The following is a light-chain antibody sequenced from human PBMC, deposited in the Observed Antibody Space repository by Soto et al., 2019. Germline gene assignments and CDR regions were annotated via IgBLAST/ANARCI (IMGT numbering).Light chain of an antibody. CDR3: QQYGSSPT. CDR2: GAS. CDR1: QSVGSN. V-gene: IGKV3-15*01. Sequence: VVMTQSPVTLSVSPGESATLSCRTSQSVGSNLAWYQQKPGQAPRLLIYGASTRATGIPARFSGSGSGTDFTLTINSLRSEDFAVYYCQQYGSSPTFGQGTKVEIK. J-gene: IGKJ1*01.